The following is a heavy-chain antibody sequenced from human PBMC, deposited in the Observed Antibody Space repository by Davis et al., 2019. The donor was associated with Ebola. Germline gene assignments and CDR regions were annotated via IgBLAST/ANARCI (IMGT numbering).Heavy chain of an antibody. CDR3: ARTYSGSPEGGDY. Sequence: GESLKISCAASGFSFSSCSMNWVRQAPGKGLEWVSSISSSSTSRYYVDSVKGRFTISRDNAKNSLYLQMNSLRVEDTAVYYCARTYSGSPEGGDYWGQGTLIIVSS. J-gene: IGHJ4*02. V-gene: IGHV3-21*06. CDR2: ISSSSTSR. CDR1: GFSFSSCS. D-gene: IGHD1-26*01.